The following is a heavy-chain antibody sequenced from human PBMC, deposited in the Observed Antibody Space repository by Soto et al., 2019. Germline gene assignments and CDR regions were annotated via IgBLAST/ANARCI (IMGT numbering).Heavy chain of an antibody. D-gene: IGHD3-10*01. CDR1: GGSISSGGYS. Sequence: SETLSLTCTVSGGSISSGGYSRSWIHQSPEEGLEWIGCIYPTGNTYYHPSLKSRVTISVDTSRNQFSLNLTSVTAADTAVYYCARDPPGPSPRWVLWGQGTTVAVSS. CDR3: ARDPPGPSPRWVL. CDR2: IYPTGNT. J-gene: IGHJ6*01. V-gene: IGHV4-30-2*06.